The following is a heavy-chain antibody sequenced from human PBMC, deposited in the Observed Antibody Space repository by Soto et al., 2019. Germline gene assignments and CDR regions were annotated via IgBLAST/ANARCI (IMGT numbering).Heavy chain of an antibody. CDR1: GYAFTSYG. J-gene: IGHJ4*02. Sequence: ASVKVSCKASGYAFTSYGISWVRQAPGQGLEWMGWINAGNGNTKYSQKFQGRVTITRDTSASTAYMELSSLRSEDTAVYYCARDLGGWPDYWGQGTLVTVSS. CDR3: ARDLGGWPDY. CDR2: INAGNGNT. D-gene: IGHD2-15*01. V-gene: IGHV1-3*01.